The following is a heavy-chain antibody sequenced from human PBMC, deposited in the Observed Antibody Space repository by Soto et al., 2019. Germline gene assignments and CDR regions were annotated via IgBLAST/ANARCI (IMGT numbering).Heavy chain of an antibody. J-gene: IGHJ6*02. D-gene: IGHD6-6*01. CDR1: GFTFSSYG. Sequence: QVQLVESGGGVVQPGRSLRLSCAASGFTFSSYGMHWVRQAPGKGLEWVAVIWYDGSNKYYADSVKGRFTISRDNSKNTLYLQMNSLRAEDTAVYYCARGGFEYSSSSVQDGMDVWGQGTTVTVSS. CDR3: ARGGFEYSSSSVQDGMDV. CDR2: IWYDGSNK. V-gene: IGHV3-33*01.